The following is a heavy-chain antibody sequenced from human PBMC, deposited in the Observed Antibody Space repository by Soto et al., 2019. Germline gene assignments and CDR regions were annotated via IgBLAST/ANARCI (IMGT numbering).Heavy chain of an antibody. V-gene: IGHV4-39*01. Sequence: SETLSLTCTVSGGSISSSSYYWGWIRQPPGKGLEWIGCIYYSGYTYYNPSLKSRVTISVDTSKNQFSLKLSSVTAADTAVYYCARHNGPLYVGYYYDMDVWGQGTTVTVS. CDR3: ARHNGPLYVGYYYDMDV. CDR1: GGSISSSSYY. J-gene: IGHJ6*02. D-gene: IGHD3-16*01. CDR2: IYYSGYT.